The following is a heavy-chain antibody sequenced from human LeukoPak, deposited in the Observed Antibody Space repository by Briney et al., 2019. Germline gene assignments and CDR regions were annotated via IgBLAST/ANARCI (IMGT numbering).Heavy chain of an antibody. V-gene: IGHV3-74*01. Sequence: GGSLRLSCAASGFTFSSYWMHWVRQAPGKGLVWVSRINSDGRSTSYADSVKGRFTISRDNARNTLYLQMNSLRAEDTAVYYCARGSISGVNWFDPWGQGTLVTVSS. CDR1: GFTFSSYW. CDR2: INSDGRST. J-gene: IGHJ5*02. CDR3: ARGSISGVNWFDP. D-gene: IGHD1-20*01.